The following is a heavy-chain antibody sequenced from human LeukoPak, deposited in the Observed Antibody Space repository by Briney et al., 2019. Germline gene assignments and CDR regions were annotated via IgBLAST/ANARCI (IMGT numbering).Heavy chain of an antibody. J-gene: IGHJ4*02. D-gene: IGHD6-13*01. CDR2: ISVSGGST. Sequence: GGSLRLSCAASGFTFSTYAMSWVRQAPGKGPEWVSAISVSGGSTYYPDSLKGRFTISRDSSKNMLFLQMNSLRAEDTAIYYCATDSSNWYSRGNYFDSWGQGTLVTASS. CDR1: GFTFSTYA. V-gene: IGHV3-23*01. CDR3: ATDSSNWYSRGNYFDS.